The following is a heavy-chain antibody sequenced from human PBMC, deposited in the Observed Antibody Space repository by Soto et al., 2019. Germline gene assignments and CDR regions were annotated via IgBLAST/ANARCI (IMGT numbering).Heavy chain of an antibody. J-gene: IGHJ4*02. V-gene: IGHV1-69*12. Sequence: QVQLVQSGAEVKKPGSSVKVSCKASGGTFSSYAISWVRQAPGQGLEWMGGIIPIFGTANYAQKFQGRVTITADASTSTAYMELGSLRSEDTAVYYCASGGAYCGGDCYAGFDYWGQGTLVTVSS. CDR2: IIPIFGTA. CDR3: ASGGAYCGGDCYAGFDY. D-gene: IGHD2-21*02. CDR1: GGTFSSYA.